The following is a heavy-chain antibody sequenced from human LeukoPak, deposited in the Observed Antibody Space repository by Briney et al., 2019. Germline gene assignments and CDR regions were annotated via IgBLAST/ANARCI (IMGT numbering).Heavy chain of an antibody. D-gene: IGHD3-22*01. CDR3: TRLVYYSDSTGNCFDY. J-gene: IGHJ4*02. CDR2: IYYSGST. Sequence: PSETLSLTCTVSGVSISSSSYYWGWIRQPPGKGLEWIGSIYYSGSTYYNSSLKSRVTISVDTSKNQFSLKLNSVTAADTAVYYCTRLVYYSDSTGNCFDYWGQGTLVTVSS. V-gene: IGHV4-39*01. CDR1: GVSISSSSYY.